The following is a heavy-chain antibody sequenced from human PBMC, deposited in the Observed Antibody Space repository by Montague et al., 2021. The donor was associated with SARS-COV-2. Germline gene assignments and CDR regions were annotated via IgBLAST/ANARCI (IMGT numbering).Heavy chain of an antibody. CDR1: GGSFSGYY. D-gene: IGHD6-6*01. J-gene: IGHJ6*03. V-gene: IGHV4-34*01. Sequence: SETLSLTCAVYGGSFSGYYWSRIRQPPGKGLEWIGEINHSGSTNYNPSLKSRVTISMDTSKNQFSLKLRSVTAADTAVYYCARGVRQLGVRYYYYYIDVWDKGTTVTVSS. CDR2: INHSGST. CDR3: ARGVRQLGVRYYYYYIDV.